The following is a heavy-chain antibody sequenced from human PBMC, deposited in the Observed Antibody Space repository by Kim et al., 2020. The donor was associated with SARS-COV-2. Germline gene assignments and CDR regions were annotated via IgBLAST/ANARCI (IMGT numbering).Heavy chain of an antibody. D-gene: IGHD2-2*01. CDR1: GGSISISYYY. CDR3: ARHVVPAAMRYYYFYYGMDG. CDR2: IYDGGST. V-gene: IGHV4-39*01. J-gene: IGHJ6*02. Sequence: SETLSPTCTVSGGSISISYYYWGWIRQPPGKGLEWIGSIYDGGSTYYNPSLKSRVTASVDTSKNQFSLRRSSVTAAGTAVYYCARHVVPAAMRYYYFYYGMDGGSQASSV.